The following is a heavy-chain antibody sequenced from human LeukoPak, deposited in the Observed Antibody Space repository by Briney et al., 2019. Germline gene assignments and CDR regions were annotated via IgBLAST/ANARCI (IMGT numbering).Heavy chain of an antibody. CDR3: ARDRRVVVALYYYMDV. V-gene: IGHV1-2*02. CDR2: INPNSGGT. Sequence: ASVKVSCKASGYTFTGYYMHWVRQAPGQGLEWMGWINPNSGGTNYAQKFQGRVTMTRDTSISTAYMELSRLRSDDTAVYYCARDRRVVVALYYYMDVWGKGTTVTISS. D-gene: IGHD2-15*01. J-gene: IGHJ6*03. CDR1: GYTFTGYY.